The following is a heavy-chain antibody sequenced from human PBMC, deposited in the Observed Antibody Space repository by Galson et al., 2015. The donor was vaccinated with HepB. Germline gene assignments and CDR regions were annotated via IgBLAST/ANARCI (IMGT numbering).Heavy chain of an antibody. CDR3: ARDNRYYVSSGYYYVLDY. Sequence: SVKVSCKASGYTFNSYGISWVRQAPGQGLEWMGWISAHNGDTNYAQKLQGRVTMTTDTSTSTAYMELRSLTSDDTAVYYCARDNRYYVSSGYYYVLDYWGQGTLVTASS. J-gene: IGHJ4*02. V-gene: IGHV1-18*01. D-gene: IGHD3-22*01. CDR2: ISAHNGDT. CDR1: GYTFNSYG.